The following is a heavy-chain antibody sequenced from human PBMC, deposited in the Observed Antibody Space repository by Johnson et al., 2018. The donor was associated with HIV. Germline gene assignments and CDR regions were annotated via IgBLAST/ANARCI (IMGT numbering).Heavy chain of an antibody. J-gene: IGHJ3*01. CDR1: GFTFSSYA. CDR2: ISFDENLK. CDR3: YCTDHVGAGSESKGTFDA. Sequence: QMQLVESGGGLVQPGRSLRLSCAASGFTFSSYAMHWVRQAPGKGLEWVAVISFDENLKKYADSVKGRFTISRDNSKTTLYLQMTSLRQDDTAVYSCYCTDHVGAGSESKGTFDAWGQGTMVTVSS. V-gene: IGHV3-30*04. D-gene: IGHD3-10*01.